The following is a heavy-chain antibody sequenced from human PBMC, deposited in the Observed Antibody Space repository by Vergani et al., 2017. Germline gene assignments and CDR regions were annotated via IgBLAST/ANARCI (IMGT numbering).Heavy chain of an antibody. Sequence: QVQLVQSGAEVKKPGSSVKVSCKASGGTFSSYAISWVRQAPGQGLEWMGGIIPIFGTANYAQKFQGRVTITADESTSTAYMELSSLRSEDTAVYYCARGQTWGITMVRGVPSPGWCDPWGQGTLVTVSS. CDR1: GGTFSSYA. J-gene: IGHJ5*02. D-gene: IGHD3-10*01. V-gene: IGHV1-69*01. CDR3: ARGQTWGITMVRGVPSPGWCDP. CDR2: IIPIFGTA.